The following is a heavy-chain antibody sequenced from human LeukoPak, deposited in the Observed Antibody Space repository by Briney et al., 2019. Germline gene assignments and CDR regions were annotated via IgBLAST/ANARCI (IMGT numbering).Heavy chain of an antibody. CDR1: GGSISSGSYY. Sequence: SETLSLTCTVSGGSISSGSYYWSWIRQPAGKGLEWIGRIYTSGSTNYNPSLKSRVTISVDTSKNQFSLKLSSVTAADTAVYYCARGARGYSGSTIGLDYWGQGTLVTVSS. CDR2: IYTSGST. CDR3: ARGARGYSGSTIGLDY. J-gene: IGHJ4*01. D-gene: IGHD5-12*01. V-gene: IGHV4-61*02.